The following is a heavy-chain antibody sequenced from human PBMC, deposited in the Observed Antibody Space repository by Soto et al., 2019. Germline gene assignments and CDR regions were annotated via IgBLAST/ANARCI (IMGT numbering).Heavy chain of an antibody. D-gene: IGHD3-16*01. Sequence: ASVKVSCKASGGTFSSYAISWVRQAPGQGLEWMGGIIPIFGTANYAQKFQGRVTITADESTSTAYMELSSLRSEDTAVYYCARAPHTVWIQTYYFDYWGQGTLVTVSS. CDR2: IIPIFGTA. V-gene: IGHV1-69*13. CDR1: GGTFSSYA. J-gene: IGHJ4*02. CDR3: ARAPHTVWIQTYYFDY.